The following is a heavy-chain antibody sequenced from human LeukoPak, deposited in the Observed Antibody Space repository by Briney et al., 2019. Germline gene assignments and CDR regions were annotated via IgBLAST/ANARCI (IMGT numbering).Heavy chain of an antibody. D-gene: IGHD4-17*01. CDR2: ISSSSSYI. CDR1: GFTFNSYG. J-gene: IGHJ3*02. CDR3: ARGWNDYGDVRDAFDI. Sequence: SGGSLRLSCAASGFTFNSYGMNWVRQAPGKGLEWVSSISSSSSYIYYADSVKGRFTISRDNAENSLYLQMNSLRAEDTAVYYCARGWNDYGDVRDAFDIWGQGTMVTVSS. V-gene: IGHV3-21*01.